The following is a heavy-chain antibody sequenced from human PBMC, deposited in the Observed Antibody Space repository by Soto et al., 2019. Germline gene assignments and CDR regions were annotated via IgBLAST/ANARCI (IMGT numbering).Heavy chain of an antibody. V-gene: IGHV1-69*01. CDR2: IIPIFGTA. J-gene: IGHJ4*02. CDR3: ARAWNIPGYFDY. D-gene: IGHD1-1*01. CDR1: GGTFSSYA. Sequence: QVQLVQSGAEVKKPGSSVKGSCKASGGTFSSYAISWVRQAPGQGLEWMGGIIPIFGTANHAQNFQGRVTITADESTSTAYMELSSLRSEDTAVYYCARAWNIPGYFDYWGQGTLVTVSS.